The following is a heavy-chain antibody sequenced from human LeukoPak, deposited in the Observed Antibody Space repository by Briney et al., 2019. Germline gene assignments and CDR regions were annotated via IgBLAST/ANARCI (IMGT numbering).Heavy chain of an antibody. V-gene: IGHV3-30*02. Sequence: GESLRLSCAASGFTFSSYGMHWVRQAPGKGLEWVAFIRYDGSNKYYADSVKGRFTISRDNSKNTLYLQMNSLRAEDTAVYYCAKQAEYSSGSLDYWGHGTLVTVSS. J-gene: IGHJ4*01. CDR2: IRYDGSNK. D-gene: IGHD6-25*01. CDR1: GFTFSSYG. CDR3: AKQAEYSSGSLDY.